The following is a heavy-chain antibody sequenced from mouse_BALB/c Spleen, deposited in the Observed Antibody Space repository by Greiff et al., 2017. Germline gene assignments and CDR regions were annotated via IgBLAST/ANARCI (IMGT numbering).Heavy chain of an antibody. CDR1: GYSFTGYY. Sequence: VQLQQSGPELVKPGASVKISCKASGYSFTGYYMHWVKQSHGKSLEWIGRVNPNNGGTSYNQKFKGKAILTVDKSSSTAYMELRSLTSEDSAVYYCARGIYYDYPYAMDYWGQGTSVTVSS. J-gene: IGHJ4*01. CDR3: ARGIYYDYPYAMDY. D-gene: IGHD2-4*01. CDR2: VNPNNGGT. V-gene: IGHV1-26*01.